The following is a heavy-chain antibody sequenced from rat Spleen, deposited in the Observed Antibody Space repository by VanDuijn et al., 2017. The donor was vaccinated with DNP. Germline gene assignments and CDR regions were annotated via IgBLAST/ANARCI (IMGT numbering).Heavy chain of an antibody. CDR3: AGRPPPTRGPFDY. J-gene: IGHJ2*01. CDR2: ISYDGSST. Sequence: EVQLVESGGGLVQPGRSLKLSCAASGFTFSNYGMHWIRQAPTKGLEWVASISYDGSSTHYRDSVKGRFTISRDNAKSTLFLQMDSLTSEDTATYYCAGRPPPTRGPFDYWGQGVTVTVSS. V-gene: IGHV5-19*01. D-gene: IGHD1-4*01. CDR1: GFTFSNYG.